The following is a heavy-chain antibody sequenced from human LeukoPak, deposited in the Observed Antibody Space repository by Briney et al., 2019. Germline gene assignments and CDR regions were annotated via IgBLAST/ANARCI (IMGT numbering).Heavy chain of an antibody. Sequence: ASVNVSCKASGGTFSSYAISWVRQAPGPGLEWMGRIIPIFGIANYAQKFQGRVTITADKSTSTAYMELSSLRSEDTAVYYCARDPAPIRWELPGAFDYWGQGTLVTVSS. CDR2: IIPIFGIA. D-gene: IGHD1-26*01. CDR3: ARDPAPIRWELPGAFDY. J-gene: IGHJ4*02. V-gene: IGHV1-69*04. CDR1: GGTFSSYA.